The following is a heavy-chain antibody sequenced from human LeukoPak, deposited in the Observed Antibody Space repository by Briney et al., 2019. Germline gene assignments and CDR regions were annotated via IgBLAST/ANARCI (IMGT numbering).Heavy chain of an antibody. CDR2: IYTSGST. J-gene: IGHJ4*02. V-gene: IGHV4-4*07. Sequence: SETLSLTCTVSGGSISSYYWSWIRQPAGKGLEWIGRIYTSGSTNYNPSLKSRVTISVDKSKNQFSLKLSSVTAADPAVYYCARAMDMDTAMVFDYWGQGTLVTVSS. D-gene: IGHD5-18*01. CDR1: GGSISSYY. CDR3: ARAMDMDTAMVFDY.